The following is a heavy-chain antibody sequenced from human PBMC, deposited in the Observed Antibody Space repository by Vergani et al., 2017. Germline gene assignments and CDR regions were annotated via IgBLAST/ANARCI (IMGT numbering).Heavy chain of an antibody. CDR2: IYYDGSTK. D-gene: IGHD2-21*01. V-gene: IGHV3-33*01. Sequence: QVQLVESGGGVVQPGRSLRLSCTSSGFTFSTYAMHWVRQAPGKGLEWVAIIYYDGSTKYYADSGKGRFTISRDNSRNTLDLLMSSLRAEDTAIYYCVREGSYCGSTTCRNPSYVYYYHMDVWGEGTTVTVSS. CDR1: GFTFSTYA. J-gene: IGHJ6*03. CDR3: VREGSYCGSTTCRNPSYVYYYHMDV.